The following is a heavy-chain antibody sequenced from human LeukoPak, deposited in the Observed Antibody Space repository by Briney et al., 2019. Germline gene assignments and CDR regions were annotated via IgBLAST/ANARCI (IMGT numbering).Heavy chain of an antibody. CDR2: IYPDDSDT. D-gene: IGHD6-25*01. CDR3: AKLSATCHLDY. CDR1: GFSFSTSW. V-gene: IGHV5-51*01. J-gene: IGHJ4*02. Sequence: PGESLKISCKGSGFSFSTSWIGWVRQMPAKGLEWMGIIYPDDSDTSYSPSFQGQVTISADKSINTAYLQWSSLRASDTAIYYCAKLSATCHLDYWGQGTLVTVSS.